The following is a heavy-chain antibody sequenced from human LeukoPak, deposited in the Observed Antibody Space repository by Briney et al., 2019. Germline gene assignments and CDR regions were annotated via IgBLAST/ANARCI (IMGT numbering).Heavy chain of an antibody. CDR3: AKEGLHYDSSGYSTGGRANDACDI. J-gene: IGHJ3*02. CDR1: GYTFTGYY. Sequence: ASVKVSCKASGYTFTGYYMHWVRQAPGQGLEWMGVINPTGDRTIYAQKFQGRVTMTRDMSTSTLYMELSSLRSEDTAVYYCAKEGLHYDSSGYSTGGRANDACDIWGQGTMVTVSS. CDR2: INPTGDRT. V-gene: IGHV1-46*01. D-gene: IGHD3-22*01.